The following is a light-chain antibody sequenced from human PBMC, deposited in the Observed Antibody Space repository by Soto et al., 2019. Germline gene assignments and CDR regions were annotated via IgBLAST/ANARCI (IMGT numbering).Light chain of an antibody. Sequence: EIVLMQSPATLSLSPGERATLSCRASQSVSSNLAWYQQNPGQAPRLLIFDASNRATGIPARFSGGGSGTDFTLTISSLEPEDFAVYYCQQHSNWPLTFSGGTKVEIK. CDR1: QSVSSN. CDR3: QQHSNWPLT. CDR2: DAS. J-gene: IGKJ4*01. V-gene: IGKV3-11*01.